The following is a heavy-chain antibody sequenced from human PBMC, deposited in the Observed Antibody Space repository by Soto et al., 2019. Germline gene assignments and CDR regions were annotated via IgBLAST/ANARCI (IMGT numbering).Heavy chain of an antibody. CDR3: ARFLDYYDSRGTLDY. Sequence: ASVKVSCKASGGTFSSYAISWARQAPGQGLEWMGGIIPIFGTADYAQKFQGRVTITADESTSTAYMELSSLRSEDTAVYYCARFLDYYDSRGTLDYWGQGTLGSDST. J-gene: IGHJ4*02. V-gene: IGHV1-69*13. D-gene: IGHD3-22*01. CDR1: GGTFSSYA. CDR2: IIPIFGTA.